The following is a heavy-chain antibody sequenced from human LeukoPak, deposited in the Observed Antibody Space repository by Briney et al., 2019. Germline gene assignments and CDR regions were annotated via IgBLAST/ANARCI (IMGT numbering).Heavy chain of an antibody. CDR3: ATAWEKGGAFDI. CDR2: FDPEDGET. Sequence: GASVKVSCKVSGYTLTELSMHWVRQAPGKGLEWMGGFDPEDGETIYAQKFQGRVTMTEDTSTDTAYMELSSLRSEDTAVYYCATAWEKGGAFDIWGQGTMVTVSS. J-gene: IGHJ3*02. CDR1: GYTLTELS. D-gene: IGHD1-26*01. V-gene: IGHV1-24*01.